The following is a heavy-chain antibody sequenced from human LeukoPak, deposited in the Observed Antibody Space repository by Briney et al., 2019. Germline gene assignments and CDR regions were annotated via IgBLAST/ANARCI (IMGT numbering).Heavy chain of an antibody. CDR2: IGGSGGST. D-gene: IGHD3-22*01. CDR3: GPNYYDSSVPRGGFDY. J-gene: IGHJ4*02. V-gene: IGHV3-23*01. CDR1: GFTFSSYA. Sequence: QPGGSLRLSCAASGFTFSSYAMSWVRQAPGNGLEWVSAIGGSGGSTYYADSVKGRFTISRDNSKNTLYLQMNSLRAEDTAVYYCGPNYYDSSVPRGGFDYSGQGTLVTVST.